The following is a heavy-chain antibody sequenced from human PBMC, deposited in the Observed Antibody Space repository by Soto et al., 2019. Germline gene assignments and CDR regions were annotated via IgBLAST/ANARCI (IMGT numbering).Heavy chain of an antibody. V-gene: IGHV1-69*02. CDR1: GGTFSSYT. CDR2: IIPILGIA. CDR3: ARNTNNIIGEH. Sequence: QVQLVQSGAEVKKPGSSVKVSCKASGGTFSSYTISWVRQAPGQGLEWMGRIIPILGIANYAQKFQGRVTITEDKSTSTAYMELSSLRYEDTAVYYCARNTNNIIGEHWGQGTLVTVSS. J-gene: IGHJ1*01. D-gene: IGHD1-20*01.